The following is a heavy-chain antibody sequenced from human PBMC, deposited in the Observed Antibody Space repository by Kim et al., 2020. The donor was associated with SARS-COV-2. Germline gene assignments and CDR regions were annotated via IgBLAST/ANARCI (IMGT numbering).Heavy chain of an antibody. CDR2: INHSGST. V-gene: IGHV4-34*01. CDR3: ASTERLILPFDY. Sequence: SETLSLTCAVYGGSFSGYHWSWIRQPPGKGLEWIGEINHSGSTNYNPSLKSRVTISVDTSKNQFSLKLSSVTAADTAVYYCASTERLILPFDYWGQGTLVTVSS. CDR1: GGSFSGYH. D-gene: IGHD3-16*01. J-gene: IGHJ4*02.